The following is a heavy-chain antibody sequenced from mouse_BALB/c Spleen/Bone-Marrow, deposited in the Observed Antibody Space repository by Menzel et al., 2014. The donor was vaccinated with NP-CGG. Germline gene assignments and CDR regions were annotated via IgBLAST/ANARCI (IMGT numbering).Heavy chain of an antibody. Sequence: LVESGPELVKPGAPVKMSCKASGYTFTSYVMHWVKQKPGQDLEWIGYINPNNDGSKYNEKFKGKATLTSDKSSSTAYMELSSLTSEDSAVYYCARGKTYAMDYWGQGTSVTVSS. D-gene: IGHD2-1*01. CDR2: INPNNDGS. CDR1: GYTFTSYV. J-gene: IGHJ4*01. CDR3: ARGKTYAMDY. V-gene: IGHV1-14*01.